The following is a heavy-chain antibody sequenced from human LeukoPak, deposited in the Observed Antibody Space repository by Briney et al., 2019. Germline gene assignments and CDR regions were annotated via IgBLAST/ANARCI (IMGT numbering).Heavy chain of an antibody. Sequence: PGGSLRLSCAASGFTFSSYEMNWVRQAPGKGLEWIGYIYYSGSTNYNPSLKSRVTISVDTSKNQFSLKLSSVTAADTAVYYCARSGPGIAARPLLFYWGQGTLVTVSS. V-gene: IGHV4-59*01. J-gene: IGHJ4*02. D-gene: IGHD6-6*01. CDR1: GFTFSSYE. CDR3: ARSGPGIAARPLLFY. CDR2: IYYSGST.